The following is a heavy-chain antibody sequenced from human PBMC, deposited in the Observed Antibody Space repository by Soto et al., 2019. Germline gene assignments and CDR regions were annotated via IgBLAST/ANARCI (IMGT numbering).Heavy chain of an antibody. CDR3: AKYCSSTICSTIDS. D-gene: IGHD2-2*01. V-gene: IGHV1-18*04. CDR2: ISAYNGHT. CDR1: GYTCTSYC. Sequence: ASETVSCKASGYTCTSYCISCVRQTPGQGLEWMGWISAYNGHTKYAQRLHGRVTMTTDISTSIAYMELRSLRSDDTAVYYCAKYCSSTICSTIDSWGQGTLVTVSS. J-gene: IGHJ4*02.